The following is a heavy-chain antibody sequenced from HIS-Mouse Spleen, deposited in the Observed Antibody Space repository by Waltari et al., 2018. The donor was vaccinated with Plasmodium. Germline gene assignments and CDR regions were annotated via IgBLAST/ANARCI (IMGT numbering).Heavy chain of an antibody. CDR1: GFTFSSYG. CDR3: AKDRRSSSWYVDY. CDR2: ISYDGSNK. J-gene: IGHJ4*02. Sequence: QVQLVESGGGVVQPGRSLRLSCAASGFTFSSYGMHWVRQAPGKGREWGAGISYDGSNKYYADSVKGRFTISRDNSKNTLYLQMNSLRAEDTAVYYCAKDRRSSSWYVDYWGQGTLVTVSS. V-gene: IGHV3-30*18. D-gene: IGHD6-13*01.